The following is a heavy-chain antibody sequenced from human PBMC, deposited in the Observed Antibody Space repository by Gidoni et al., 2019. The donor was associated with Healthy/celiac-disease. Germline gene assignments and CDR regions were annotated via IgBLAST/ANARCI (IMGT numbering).Heavy chain of an antibody. J-gene: IGHJ4*02. CDR2: INHSGST. CDR1: GGSFSGYY. V-gene: IGHV4-34*01. CDR3: ASHVGNYFDY. D-gene: IGHD7-27*01. Sequence: QVQLQQWGAGLLKPSETLSLTCAVYGGSFSGYYWSWIRQPPGKGLEWIGEINHSGSTNYNPSLKSRVTISVDTSKNQFSLKLSYVTAADTAVYYCASHVGNYFDYWGQGTLVTVSS.